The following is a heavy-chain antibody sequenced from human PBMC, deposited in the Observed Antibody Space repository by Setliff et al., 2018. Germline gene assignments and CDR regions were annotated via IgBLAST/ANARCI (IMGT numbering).Heavy chain of an antibody. Sequence: GGSLRLSCAVSGFTFSSYGMHWVRQAPGKGLEWVAFTRYDGSNKYYADSVKGRFTISRDNSKNTLHLQMNSLRAEDTAVYYCAKDRGSGSYYFDYWGQGTLVTVSS. CDR3: AKDRGSGSYYFDY. J-gene: IGHJ4*02. D-gene: IGHD1-26*01. CDR1: GFTFSSYG. CDR2: TRYDGSNK. V-gene: IGHV3-30*02.